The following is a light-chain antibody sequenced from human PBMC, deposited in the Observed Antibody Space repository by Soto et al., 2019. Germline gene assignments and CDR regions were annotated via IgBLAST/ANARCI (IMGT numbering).Light chain of an antibody. V-gene: IGKV3-11*01. CDR1: QSVSSH. Sequence: IVLTQPPATLSLSPGERATLSCRASQSVSSHLAWYQQKPGQSPRLLIYDASNRATGIPARFSGSGSGTDFTLTISKVEPEDFAVYYCQQYGTPRSVTFGQGTRLEIK. CDR2: DAS. J-gene: IGKJ5*01. CDR3: QQYGTPRSVT.